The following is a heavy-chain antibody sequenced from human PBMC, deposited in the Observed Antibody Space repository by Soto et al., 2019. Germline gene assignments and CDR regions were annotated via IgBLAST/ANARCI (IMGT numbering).Heavy chain of an antibody. Sequence: SETLSLTWTVSGGSVSSYCLSWIRQPPGKGLEWMGYIYYSGSTNYNPTLKSRGTMSVNTYKNQFSLNLSSVQAAGMGVYYCARYFGEEGSGYYRNCFDIWGQGTLVTVSS. V-gene: IGHV4-59*08. D-gene: IGHD3-22*01. CDR2: IYYSGST. J-gene: IGHJ5*02. CDR1: GGSVSSYC. CDR3: ARYFGEEGSGYYRNCFDI.